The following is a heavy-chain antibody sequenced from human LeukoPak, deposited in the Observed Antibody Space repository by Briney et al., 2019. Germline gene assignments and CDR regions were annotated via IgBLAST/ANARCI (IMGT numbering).Heavy chain of an antibody. CDR2: IDWDDGK. V-gene: IGHV2-70*04. CDR1: GFSLSTSGMR. CDR3: ARSRGCSGYDYAKFYFDY. J-gene: IGHJ4*02. Sequence: SGPTLVNPTQTLTLTCTFSGFSLSTSGMRVSWIRQPPGKALEWLARIDWDDGKFYSTSLKTRLTISKGTSKNQVVLTMTNMDPVDTATYYCARSRGCSGYDYAKFYFDYWGQGTLVTVSS. D-gene: IGHD5-12*01.